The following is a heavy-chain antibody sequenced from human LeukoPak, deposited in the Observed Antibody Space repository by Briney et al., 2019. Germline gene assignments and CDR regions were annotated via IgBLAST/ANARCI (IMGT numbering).Heavy chain of an antibody. CDR3: ARARRYCSGGSCYYYYMDV. V-gene: IGHV1-8*01. CDR2: MNPNSGNT. D-gene: IGHD2-15*01. Sequence: ASVKVSCKASGYTLTSYDINWVRQATGQGLECMGWMNPNSGNTGYAQKFQGRVTMTRNTSISTAYMELSSLRSEDTAVYYCARARRYCSGGSCYYYYMDVWGKGTTVTVSS. J-gene: IGHJ6*03. CDR1: GYTLTSYD.